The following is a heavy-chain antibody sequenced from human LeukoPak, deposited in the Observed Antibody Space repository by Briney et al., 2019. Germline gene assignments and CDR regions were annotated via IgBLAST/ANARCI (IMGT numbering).Heavy chain of an antibody. CDR2: ISSSSSYI. J-gene: IGHJ4*02. V-gene: IGHV3-21*01. CDR3: ARGSYSSGWLINDY. D-gene: IGHD6-19*01. Sequence: GGSLRLSCAASRFTFSSYSMNWVRQAPGKGLEWVSSISSSSSYIYYADSVKGRFTISRDNAKNSLYLQMNSLRAEDTAVYYCARGSYSSGWLINDYWGQGTLVTVSS. CDR1: RFTFSSYS.